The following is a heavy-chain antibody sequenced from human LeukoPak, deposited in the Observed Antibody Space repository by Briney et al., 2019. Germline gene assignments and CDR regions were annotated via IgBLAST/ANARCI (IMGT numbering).Heavy chain of an antibody. J-gene: IGHJ5*02. CDR3: ARASLYCSSTSCYTIWFDP. V-gene: IGHV1-8*01. Sequence: ASVKVSCKASGYTYTSYDINWVRQATGQGLEWMGWMNPNSGNTGYAQKFQGRVTMTRNTSISTAYMELSSLRSEDTAVYYCARASLYCSSTSCYTIWFDPWGQGTLVTVSS. D-gene: IGHD2-2*02. CDR2: MNPNSGNT. CDR1: GYTYTSYD.